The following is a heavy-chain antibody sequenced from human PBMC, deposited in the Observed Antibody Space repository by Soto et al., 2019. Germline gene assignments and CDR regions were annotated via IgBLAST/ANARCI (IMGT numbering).Heavy chain of an antibody. V-gene: IGHV1-8*01. CDR1: GYTFTDYD. CDR2: MNPNSGDT. Sequence: GASVKVSCKTSGYTFTDYDINWVRQATGQGPEWMGWMNPNSGDTGYVQNFQGRVTMTRSTSINTAYMEVNSLTSEDTAVYFCTRSRGGTGVHFDYWGQGTPVTVSS. CDR3: TRSRGGTGVHFDY. J-gene: IGHJ4*02. D-gene: IGHD7-27*01.